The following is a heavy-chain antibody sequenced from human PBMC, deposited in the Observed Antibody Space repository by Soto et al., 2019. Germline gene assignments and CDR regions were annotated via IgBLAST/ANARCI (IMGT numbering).Heavy chain of an antibody. D-gene: IGHD3-9*01. J-gene: IGHJ5*02. Sequence: ASVKVSCKASGYTFTSYAMHWVRQAPGQRLEWMGWINAGNGNTKYSQKFQGRVTITRDTSASTAYMELSSLRFEDTAVYYCARESRLVNWFDPWGQGTLVTVSS. CDR2: INAGNGNT. CDR1: GYTFTSYA. V-gene: IGHV1-3*01. CDR3: ARESRLVNWFDP.